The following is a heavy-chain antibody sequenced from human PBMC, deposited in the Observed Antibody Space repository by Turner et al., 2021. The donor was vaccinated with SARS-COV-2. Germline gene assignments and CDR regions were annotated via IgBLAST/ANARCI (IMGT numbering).Heavy chain of an antibody. CDR3: ALDHLESSTVTKWWGFDP. J-gene: IGHJ5*02. D-gene: IGHD4-17*01. V-gene: IGHV4-31*03. CDR2: IYYSGST. Sequence: HLQWTWQELGKRSETRSRPCTVPDSSISSGGYYWSWIRQHPGKGLEWIGYIYYSGSTYYNPSLKSRVIISVDAFKNHFFMKLRSVTAANTDVYYRALDHLESSTVTKWWGFDPWGQGTMVTVSS. CDR1: DSSISSGGYY.